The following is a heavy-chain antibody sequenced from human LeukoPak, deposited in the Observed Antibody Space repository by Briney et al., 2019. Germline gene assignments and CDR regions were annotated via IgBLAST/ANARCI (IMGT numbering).Heavy chain of an antibody. D-gene: IGHD1-26*01. CDR3: ARGGVGATYFDY. Sequence: SETLSLTCAVYGGSFSGYYWSWIRQAPGKGLEWIGEINHSGSTNYNPSLNSHVPISVAPSKTQFPLKLSSVTAAATAVYYSARGGVGATYFDYWGQGTLVTVSS. J-gene: IGHJ4*02. CDR1: GGSFSGYY. CDR2: INHSGST. V-gene: IGHV4-34*01.